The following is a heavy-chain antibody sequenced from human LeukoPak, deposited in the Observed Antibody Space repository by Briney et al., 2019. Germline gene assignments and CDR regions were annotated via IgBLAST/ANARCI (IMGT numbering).Heavy chain of an antibody. D-gene: IGHD6-13*01. CDR3: ATVSDSSSWNYYYYMDV. V-gene: IGHV4-39*07. CDR2: IYYSGST. Sequence: KPSETLSLTCTVSGGSISSSSYYWGWIRQPPGKGLEWIGSIYYSGSTYYNPSLKSRVTISVDTSKNQFSLKLSSVTAADTAVYYCATVSDSSSWNYYYYMDVWGKGTTVTISS. CDR1: GGSISSSSYY. J-gene: IGHJ6*03.